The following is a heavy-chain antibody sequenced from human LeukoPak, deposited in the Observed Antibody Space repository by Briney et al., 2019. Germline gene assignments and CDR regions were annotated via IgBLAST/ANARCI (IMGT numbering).Heavy chain of an antibody. Sequence: PGGSLRLSCAASGFTFSSYDMHWVRQAPGKGLEWVAVISSDGSNKYYADSVKGRFTISRDNSKNTLYLQMNSLRAEDTAVYYCARATAGFDYWGQGTLVTLSS. V-gene: IGHV3-30*03. CDR3: ARATAGFDY. J-gene: IGHJ4*02. CDR1: GFTFSSYD. CDR2: ISSDGSNK. D-gene: IGHD6-25*01.